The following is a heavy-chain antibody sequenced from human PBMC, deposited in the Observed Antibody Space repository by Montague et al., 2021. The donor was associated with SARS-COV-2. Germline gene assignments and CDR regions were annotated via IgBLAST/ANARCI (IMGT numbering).Heavy chain of an antibody. CDR2: IIGSGGST. V-gene: IGHV3-23*01. CDR3: AKMAYSDWVIGFYGMDV. CDR1: GFTFSSYS. J-gene: IGHJ6*02. Sequence: SLRLSCAASGFTFSSYSMSWVRQAPGKGLEWVSVIIGSGGSTYYADSVKGRFTISRDNSKNTLYLQMNSLRAEDTAVYYCAKMAYSDWVIGFYGMDVWGQGTTVTASS. D-gene: IGHD3-9*01.